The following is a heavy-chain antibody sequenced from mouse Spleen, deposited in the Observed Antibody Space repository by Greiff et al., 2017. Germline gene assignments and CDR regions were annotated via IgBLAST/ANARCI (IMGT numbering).Heavy chain of an antibody. V-gene: IGHV1-52*01. CDR1: GYTFTSYW. Sequence: QVQLQQPGAELVRPGSSVKLSCKASGYTFTSYWMHWVKQRPIQGLEWIGNIDPSDSETHYNQKFKDKATLTVDKSSSTAYMQLSSLTSEDSAVYYCAREGDSSGYVPYYFDYWGQGTTLTVSS. CDR3: AREGDSSGYVPYYFDY. D-gene: IGHD3-2*01. J-gene: IGHJ2*01. CDR2: IDPSDSET.